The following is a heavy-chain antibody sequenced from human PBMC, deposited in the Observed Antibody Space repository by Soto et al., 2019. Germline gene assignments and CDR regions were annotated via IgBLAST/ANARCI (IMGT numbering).Heavy chain of an antibody. V-gene: IGHV3-30-3*01. Sequence: PGGSLRLSCAASGFSFSTSTMHWVRLTAGKGLEWVALVSDYGSNADYADSVQGRSTISRDNSKNTLFLQMDSLRPEDTAIYYCAGVRPGDNGYPFFDYWGQGTLVTVSS. D-gene: IGHD3-22*01. J-gene: IGHJ4*02. CDR2: VSDYGSNA. CDR1: GFSFSTST. CDR3: AGVRPGDNGYPFFDY.